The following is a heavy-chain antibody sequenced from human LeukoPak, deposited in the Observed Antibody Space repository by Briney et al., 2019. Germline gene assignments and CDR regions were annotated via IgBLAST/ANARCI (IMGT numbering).Heavy chain of an antibody. CDR1: RFTSSSYT. D-gene: IGHD2-2*02. J-gene: IGHJ4*01. V-gene: IGHV3-23*01. Sequence: GRTLRLSSAASRFTSSSYTMSWVRPAPRKGLERVSANSGRGGSTYYADSVQRRFTTSRDNSKHTLYLQMNSLRPEDTAVYYCAKDLTTIPRSYYWGPKTLVTVSS. CDR3: AKDLTTIPRSYY. CDR2: NSGRGGST.